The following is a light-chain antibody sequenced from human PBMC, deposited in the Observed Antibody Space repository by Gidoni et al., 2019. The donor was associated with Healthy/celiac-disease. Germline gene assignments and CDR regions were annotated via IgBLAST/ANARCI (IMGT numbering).Light chain of an antibody. Sequence: SYELTQPPSVSVSPGQTARITCSGDALPKQYAYWYQQKSGQAPMLVIYKDTERPSGIPERFSGSSSGTTVTLTISGVQAEDEADYYCQTVDSSGTYWVFGGGTKLTAL. J-gene: IGLJ3*02. V-gene: IGLV3-25*02. CDR1: ALPKQY. CDR3: QTVDSSGTYWV. CDR2: KDT.